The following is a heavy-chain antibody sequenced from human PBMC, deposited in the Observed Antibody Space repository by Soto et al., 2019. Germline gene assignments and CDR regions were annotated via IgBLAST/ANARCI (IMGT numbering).Heavy chain of an antibody. CDR2: INHSGST. CDR1: GGSFSGYY. J-gene: IGHJ4*02. D-gene: IGHD5-18*01. Sequence: SETLSLTCAVYGGSFSGYYWSWIRQPPGKGLEWIGEINHSGSTNYNPSLKSRVTISVDTSKNQFSLKLSSVTAADTAVYYCARGGYSYGPADYWGQGTLVTVSS. V-gene: IGHV4-34*01. CDR3: ARGGYSYGPADY.